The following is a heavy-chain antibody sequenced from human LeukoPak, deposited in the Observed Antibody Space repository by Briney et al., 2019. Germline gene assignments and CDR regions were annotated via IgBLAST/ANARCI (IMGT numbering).Heavy chain of an antibody. D-gene: IGHD6-19*01. CDR3: ARDRHIAGAGYYFDY. CDR2: IRYDGSNK. Sequence: GGSLRLSCAASGFSFSSYGMHWVRQAPGKGLEWVAFIRYDGSNKYYADSVKGRFTISRDNSKNTLYLQMNSLGVEDTAVYYCARDRHIAGAGYYFDYWGQGALVTVSS. CDR1: GFSFSSYG. V-gene: IGHV3-30*02. J-gene: IGHJ4*02.